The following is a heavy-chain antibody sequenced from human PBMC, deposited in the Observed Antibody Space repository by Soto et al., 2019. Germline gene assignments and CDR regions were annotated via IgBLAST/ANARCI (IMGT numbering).Heavy chain of an antibody. CDR3: ARGGYCSGGSCYWFDP. CDR2: IYYSGST. CDR1: GGSISSYY. Sequence: PSETLSLTCTVSGGSISSYYWSWIRQPPGKGLEWIGYIYYSGSTNYNPSLKSRVTISVDTSKNQFSLKLISVTAADTAVYYCARGGYCSGGSCYWFDPWGQGTLVTVSS. D-gene: IGHD2-15*01. J-gene: IGHJ5*02. V-gene: IGHV4-59*01.